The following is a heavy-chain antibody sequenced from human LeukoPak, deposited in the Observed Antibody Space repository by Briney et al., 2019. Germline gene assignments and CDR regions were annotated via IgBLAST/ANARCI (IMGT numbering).Heavy chain of an antibody. J-gene: IGHJ4*02. CDR1: GGSISASSFY. CDR2: ISYSGTT. V-gene: IGHV4-39*02. Sequence: SETLCLTCTVSGGSISASSFYWGWIRQPPGKGLQWIATISYSGTTYYNPSLRSRVTISVDTSKNHFSLKVNSLTAADTAVYYCARRGSGSRGDFDYWGQGTLVPVSS. D-gene: IGHD2-15*01. CDR3: ARRGSGSRGDFDY.